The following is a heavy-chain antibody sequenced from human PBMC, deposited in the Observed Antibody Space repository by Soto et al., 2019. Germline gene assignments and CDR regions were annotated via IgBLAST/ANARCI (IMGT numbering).Heavy chain of an antibody. CDR1: GGSISSYY. CDR2: INYSGST. V-gene: IGHV4-59*01. Sequence: QVQLQESGPGLVKPSETLSLTCTVSGGSISSYYWSWIRQPPGKGLEWIGYINYSGSTNYNPSLKSRVPISEDTGKNPFPLKLRSGTAADTAVYYCARATETYYDFWSGYYRGAFDIWGQGTMVTVSS. J-gene: IGHJ3*02. D-gene: IGHD3-3*01. CDR3: ARATETYYDFWSGYYRGAFDI.